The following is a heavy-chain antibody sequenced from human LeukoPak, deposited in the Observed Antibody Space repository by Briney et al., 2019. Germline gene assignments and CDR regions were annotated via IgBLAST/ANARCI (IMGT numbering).Heavy chain of an antibody. D-gene: IGHD3-10*01. CDR3: ARDHWGFGELLGPGDAFDI. CDR1: GFNVSSNY. Sequence: PGGSLRLSCAASGFNVSSNYMSWVRQAPGKGLEWVSVIYRGGSTYYADSVKGRFTISRDNSKNTLYLQMNSLRAEDTAVYYCARDHWGFGELLGPGDAFDIWGQGTMVTVSS. J-gene: IGHJ3*02. V-gene: IGHV3-53*01. CDR2: IYRGGST.